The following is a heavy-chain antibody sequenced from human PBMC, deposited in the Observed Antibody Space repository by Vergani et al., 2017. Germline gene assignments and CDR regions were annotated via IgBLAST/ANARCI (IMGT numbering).Heavy chain of an antibody. CDR2: IIPIFGTA. V-gene: IGHV1-69*01. CDR1: GGTFSSYA. D-gene: IGHD3-22*01. J-gene: IGHJ4*02. Sequence: QVQLVQSGAEVKKPGSSVKVSCKASGGTFSSYAISWVRQAPGQGLEWMGGIIPIFGTANYAQKFQGRVTITADESTSTAYMELSSLRAEDTALYYCAKEARDSSGPSGVFDYWGQGTLVTVSS. CDR3: AKEARDSSGPSGVFDY.